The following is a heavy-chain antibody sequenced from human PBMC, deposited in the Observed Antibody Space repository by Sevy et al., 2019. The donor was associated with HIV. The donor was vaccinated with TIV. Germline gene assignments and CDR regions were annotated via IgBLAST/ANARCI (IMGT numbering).Heavy chain of an antibody. CDR3: ARDGGTVTTPGGFDI. Sequence: SETLSLTCTVSGGSISSGSYSWNWIRQPPGKGLQWIGYIFHSGNTDYNPSLKSRITISVDRSRNQFSLKLTSVTAADTVMYYCARDGGTVTTPGGFDIWGQGTMVTVSS. D-gene: IGHD4-17*01. V-gene: IGHV4-30-2*01. J-gene: IGHJ3*02. CDR1: GGSISSGSYS. CDR2: IFHSGNT.